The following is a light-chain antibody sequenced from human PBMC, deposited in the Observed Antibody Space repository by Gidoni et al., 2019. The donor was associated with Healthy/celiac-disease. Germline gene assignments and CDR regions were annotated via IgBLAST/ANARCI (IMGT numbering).Light chain of an antibody. J-gene: IGKJ3*01. CDR1: QSVSSY. V-gene: IGKV3-11*01. CDR3: QQRSNWPPIFT. Sequence: EIVLTQSPATLSLSPGARATLSCRTSQSVSSYLAWYQQKPGQAPRLLIYDASNKATGSPARFSGSGAGTDFTLTISSLEPEDVAVYYCQQRSNWPPIFTFGPGTKVDIK. CDR2: DAS.